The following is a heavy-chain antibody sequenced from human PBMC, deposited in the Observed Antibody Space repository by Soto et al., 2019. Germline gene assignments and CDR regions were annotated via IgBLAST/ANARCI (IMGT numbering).Heavy chain of an antibody. V-gene: IGHV3-23*01. CDR3: AKDNGNYGSGSFSH. J-gene: IGHJ4*02. D-gene: IGHD3-10*01. CDR2: ISGTGDSS. Sequence: EVQLLESGGGLVQPGGSLRLSGAASGFTFGSYAMSWVRQAPGKGLEWVSLISGTGDSSEYANSVKGRFTISRDYSKTTVFLQMNSLRAEDTAVYFCAKDNGNYGSGSFSHWGQGTLVTVSS. CDR1: GFTFGSYA.